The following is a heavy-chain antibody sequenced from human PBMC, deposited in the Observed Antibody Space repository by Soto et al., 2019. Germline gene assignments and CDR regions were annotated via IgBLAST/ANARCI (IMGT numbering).Heavy chain of an antibody. J-gene: IGHJ3*02. CDR2: IYYSGST. V-gene: IGHV4-39*01. CDR1: GGSIRNSNYF. D-gene: IGHD7-27*01. CDR3: ARPPPANLDAFET. Sequence: SETLSLTCTVSGGSIRNSNYFWGWIRQPPGKGLEWIGSIYYSGSTSYNPSRKSRFTVSADTSKNQFSLNLNSVTAADTAVYYWARPPPANLDAFETGGEGTMVTVSS.